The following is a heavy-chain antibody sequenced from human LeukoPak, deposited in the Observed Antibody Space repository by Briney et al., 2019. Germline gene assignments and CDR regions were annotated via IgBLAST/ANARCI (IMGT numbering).Heavy chain of an antibody. Sequence: SETLSLTCTVSGGSISSSGYYWSWIRQPPGKGLEWIGYIYHSGSTYYNPSLKSRVTISVDRSKNQFSLKLSSVTAADTAVYYCAGVAAALDYWGQGTLVTVSS. V-gene: IGHV4-30-2*01. D-gene: IGHD2-2*01. CDR3: AGVAAALDY. J-gene: IGHJ4*02. CDR2: IYHSGST. CDR1: GGSISSSGYY.